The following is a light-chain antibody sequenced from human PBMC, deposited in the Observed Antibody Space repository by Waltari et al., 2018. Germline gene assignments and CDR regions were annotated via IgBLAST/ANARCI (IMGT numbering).Light chain of an antibody. CDR1: SSDVGGYDY. Sequence: QSALTQPRSVSGSPGQSVTISSTGTSSDVGGYDYVSWYQHPPGKAPKLMICDVTKRPSGVPDRFSGSKSGNTASLTISGLQAEDEADYYCCSYAGSYTHVVFGGGTKLTVL. J-gene: IGLJ2*01. CDR3: CSYAGSYTHVV. V-gene: IGLV2-11*01. CDR2: DVT.